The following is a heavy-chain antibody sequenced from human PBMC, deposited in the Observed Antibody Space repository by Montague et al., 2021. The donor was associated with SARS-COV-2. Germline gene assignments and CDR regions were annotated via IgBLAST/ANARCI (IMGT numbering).Heavy chain of an antibody. CDR2: FSLDTDRI. D-gene: IGHD3-10*01. CDR3: GKDLTPGGMDV. J-gene: IGHJ6*02. Sequence: SLRLSCAVSGSNFESYAMHWVRQAPGKGLEWVAGFSLDTDRIDYADSVKGRFIVSRDKAQDTLYLQMSSLRPEDSAVYYCGKDLTPGGMDVWGQGTTVIVSS. V-gene: IGHV3-9*01. CDR1: GSNFESYA.